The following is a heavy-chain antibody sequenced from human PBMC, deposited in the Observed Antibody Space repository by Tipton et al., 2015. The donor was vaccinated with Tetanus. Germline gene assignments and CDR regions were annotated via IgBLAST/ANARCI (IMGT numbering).Heavy chain of an antibody. CDR3: ARSESRIAPRIPWGMDI. CDR1: GFTSESHY. V-gene: IGHV3-74*01. Sequence: SLRLSCAASGFTSESHYMHWVRQTPGKGLVWISRINPDGRRTNYADSVKGRLPISRDNTKNSLYLEINSLRAEDTAVYYCARSESRIAPRIPWGMDIWGQGTTVTVSS. D-gene: IGHD6-6*01. CDR2: INPDGRRT. J-gene: IGHJ6*02.